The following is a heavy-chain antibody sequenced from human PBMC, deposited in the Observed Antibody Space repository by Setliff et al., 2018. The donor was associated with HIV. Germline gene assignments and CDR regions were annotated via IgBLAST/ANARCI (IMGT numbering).Heavy chain of an antibody. D-gene: IGHD2-15*01. CDR3: AREGLWNCRGGTCNDGLDI. V-gene: IGHV4-34*01. J-gene: IGHJ3*02. CDR2: ITHSGST. CDR1: GGSFSGYY. Sequence: PSETLSLTCAVYGGSFSGYYWTWIRQPPGKGLEWIGEITHSGSTNYNPSLETRVTISVDTSKRQFSLKLTSVTAADTAVYYCAREGLWNCRGGTCNDGLDIWGQGTKVTVSS.